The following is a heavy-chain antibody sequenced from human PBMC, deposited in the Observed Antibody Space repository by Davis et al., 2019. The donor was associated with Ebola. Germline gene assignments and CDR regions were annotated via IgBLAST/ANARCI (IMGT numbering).Heavy chain of an antibody. J-gene: IGHJ4*02. V-gene: IGHV3-48*01. D-gene: IGHD6-13*01. Sequence: GESLKISCAASGFTFSSYWMSWVRQAPGKGLEWVSYISSGGSTKYYADSVKGRFTISRDNAKNSLYLQMNSLRAEDTALYYCAKSIAAAGYYFDYWGQGTLVTVSS. CDR1: GFTFSSYW. CDR3: AKSIAAAGYYFDY. CDR2: ISSGGSTK.